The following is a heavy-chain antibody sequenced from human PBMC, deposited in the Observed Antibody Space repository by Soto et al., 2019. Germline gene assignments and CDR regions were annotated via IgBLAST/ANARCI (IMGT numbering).Heavy chain of an antibody. CDR3: ARGGGYSSSVDYYYGMDV. D-gene: IGHD6-13*01. CDR1: GYTFTSYD. Sequence: ASVKVSCKASGYTFTSYDINWVRQATGQGLEWMGWMNPNSGNTGYAQKFQGRVTMSRNTSISTAYMELSSLRSEDTAVYYCARGGGYSSSVDYYYGMDVWGQGTTVTVSS. V-gene: IGHV1-8*01. J-gene: IGHJ6*02. CDR2: MNPNSGNT.